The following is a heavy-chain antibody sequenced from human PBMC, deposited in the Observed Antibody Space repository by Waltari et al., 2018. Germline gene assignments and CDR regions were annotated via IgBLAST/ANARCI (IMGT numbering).Heavy chain of an antibody. V-gene: IGHV3-21*01. J-gene: IGHJ1*01. CDR1: GFTFSSYS. D-gene: IGHD1-26*01. CDR2: ISSSSSFI. CDR3: TRGRLGATSEYFED. Sequence: EVQLVESGGGLVKPGGSLRISCAASGFTFSSYSMNWVRQAPGKGVEWVASISSSSSFIYYADSVKGRFTISRDNAKNSLYLQMDSLRGEDTAVFYCTRGRLGATSEYFEDWGQGTLVTVSS.